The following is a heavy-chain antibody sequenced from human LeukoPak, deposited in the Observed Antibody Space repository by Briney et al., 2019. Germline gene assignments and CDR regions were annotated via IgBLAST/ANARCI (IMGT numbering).Heavy chain of an antibody. CDR2: INHSGST. Sequence: ASETLSLTCAVYGGSFSGYYWSWVRQPPGKGLEWIGEINHSGSTNYNPSLKSRVTISVDTSKNQFSLKLSSVTAADTAVYYCASDYGEYFDYWGQGTLVTVSS. J-gene: IGHJ4*02. D-gene: IGHD4-17*01. CDR3: ASDYGEYFDY. CDR1: GGSFSGYY. V-gene: IGHV4-34*01.